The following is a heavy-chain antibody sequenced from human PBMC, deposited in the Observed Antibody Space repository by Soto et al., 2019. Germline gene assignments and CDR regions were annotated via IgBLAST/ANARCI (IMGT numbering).Heavy chain of an antibody. CDR1: AFSLSTGGVG. Sequence: QITLKESGPTLVKPTQTLTLTCTFSAFSLSTGGVGVGWIRQPPGKALEWLALIYWDDDQRYSPSLRSRLTINKDTSKNQVFLTMPNMDPVDTATYYCIQSRCGGDCLQSYASYYYYGMDVWGQGTTVTVSS. CDR3: IQSRCGGDCLQSYASYYYYGMDV. D-gene: IGHD2-21*02. J-gene: IGHJ6*02. CDR2: IYWDDDQ. V-gene: IGHV2-5*02.